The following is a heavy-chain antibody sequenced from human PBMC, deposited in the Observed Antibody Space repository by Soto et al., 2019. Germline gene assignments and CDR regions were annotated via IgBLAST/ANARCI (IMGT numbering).Heavy chain of an antibody. J-gene: IGHJ4*02. D-gene: IGHD2-21*01. V-gene: IGHV4-31*03. CDR1: GGSISSGGYY. Sequence: QVQLQESGPGLVKPSQTLSLTCTVSGGSISSGGYYWSWIRQHPGKGLEWIGYIYYSGSTYYNPSLKSRVIISVGTSKNQFSLKLSSVTAADTAVYYCARVIAVGLTVFDYWGQGTLVTFSS. CDR2: IYYSGST. CDR3: ARVIAVGLTVFDY.